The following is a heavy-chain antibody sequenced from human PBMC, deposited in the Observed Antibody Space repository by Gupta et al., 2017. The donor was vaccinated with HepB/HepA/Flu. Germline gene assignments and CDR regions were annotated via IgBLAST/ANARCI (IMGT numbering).Heavy chain of an antibody. Sequence: EVQLVESGGGLVQPGGSLRLSCAASGCTFSSTWMSWVRQPLGKGLEWVASIKQDGSAKYYVDSVKGRFTISRDNAKKSLDLQMNSLRAEDTAVYYCVRHPEGAFDFCGQGTMVTVSS. CDR3: VRHPEGAFDF. CDR1: GCTFSSTW. CDR2: IKQDGSAK. J-gene: IGHJ3*01. V-gene: IGHV3-7*01.